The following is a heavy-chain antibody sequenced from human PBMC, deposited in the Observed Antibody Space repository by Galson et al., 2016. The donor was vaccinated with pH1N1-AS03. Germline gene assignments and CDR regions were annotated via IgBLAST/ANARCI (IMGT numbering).Heavy chain of an antibody. CDR1: GVSITSGTYY. CDR2: IFFSGSA. V-gene: IGHV4-61*02. J-gene: IGHJ4*02. Sequence: CTVSGVSITSGTYYWSWVRQPAGKRLEWIGRIFFSGSADYNPSLKSRVTMSVDTSKNQFSLKLSSVYYCTRASGSGWYGSYYDYWGQGTLVPVSS. D-gene: IGHD6-19*01. CDR3: WYGSYYDY.